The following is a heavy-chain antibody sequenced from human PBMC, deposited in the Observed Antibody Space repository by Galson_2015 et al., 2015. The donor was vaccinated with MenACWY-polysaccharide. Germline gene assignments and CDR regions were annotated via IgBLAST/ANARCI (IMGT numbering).Heavy chain of an antibody. V-gene: IGHV3-74*01. CDR1: GFTFSNYW. CDR2: INSDGAYT. Sequence: SLRLSCAASGFTFSNYWMHWVREAPGKGLVWVSRINSDGAYTDYADSVRGRFTISRDNAKNTLYLEMNSLRAEDTAVYYCTKAGAKYCSGSSCYFNWFDPWGQGTLVTVSS. D-gene: IGHD2-15*01. CDR3: TKAGAKYCSGSSCYFNWFDP. J-gene: IGHJ5*02.